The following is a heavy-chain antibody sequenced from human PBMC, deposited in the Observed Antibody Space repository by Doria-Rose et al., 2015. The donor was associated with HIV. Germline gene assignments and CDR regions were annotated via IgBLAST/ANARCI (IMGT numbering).Heavy chain of an antibody. V-gene: IGHV2-26*01. CDR3: ARIXSXRWYHXYYFDF. CDR2: IFSADER. CDR1: GVSLSSPGMG. D-gene: IGHD6-13*01. Sequence: QVTLKESSPVLVKPTETLTLTCTVSGVSLSSPGMGVSWXRQPPGKALEWXANIFSADERSYKASLKSRLTISRGTSKSQVVLTMTDMDPVDTATYYCARIXSXRWYHXYYFDFWGQGTLVIXXA. J-gene: IGHJ4*02.